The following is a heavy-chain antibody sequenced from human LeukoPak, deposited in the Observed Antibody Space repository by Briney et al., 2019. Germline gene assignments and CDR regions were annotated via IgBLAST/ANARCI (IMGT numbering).Heavy chain of an antibody. CDR3: ARGIAVAANWFDP. V-gene: IGHV4-39*01. J-gene: IGHJ5*02. D-gene: IGHD6-19*01. CDR1: GGSISSSTYY. Sequence: SETLSLTCTVSGGSISSSTYYWGWIRQPPGKGLERIGSIYYSGSNYYNPSLKSRVTISVDTSKNQFSLKLSSVTAADTAVYYCARGIAVAANWFDPWGQGTLVTVSS. CDR2: IYYSGSN.